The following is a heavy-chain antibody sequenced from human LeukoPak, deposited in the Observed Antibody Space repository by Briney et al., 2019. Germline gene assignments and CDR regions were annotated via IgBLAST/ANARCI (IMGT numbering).Heavy chain of an antibody. CDR3: ARVVSGYSSSWSKTQPLDY. V-gene: IGHV1-2*02. Sequence: EASVKVSCKASGYTFTGYYMHWVRQAPGQGLEWMGWINPNSGGTNYAQKFQGRVTMTRDTSISTAYMELSRPRSDDTAVYYCARVVSGYSSSWSKTQPLDYWGQGTLVTVSS. D-gene: IGHD6-13*01. CDR1: GYTFTGYY. J-gene: IGHJ4*02. CDR2: INPNSGGT.